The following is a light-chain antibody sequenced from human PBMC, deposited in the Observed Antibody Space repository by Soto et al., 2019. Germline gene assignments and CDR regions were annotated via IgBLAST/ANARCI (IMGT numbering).Light chain of an antibody. CDR3: SSYTSSSAHYV. V-gene: IGLV2-14*01. Sequence: QSALTQPASVSGSPGQSITISCTGTSSDVGAYNYVSWYQQLPGKAPQLMIYDVSNRPSGVSNRFSGSKSGNTAFLTIFGLQAEDEADYYCSSYTSSSAHYVFGTGTKVTVL. J-gene: IGLJ1*01. CDR1: SSDVGAYNY. CDR2: DVS.